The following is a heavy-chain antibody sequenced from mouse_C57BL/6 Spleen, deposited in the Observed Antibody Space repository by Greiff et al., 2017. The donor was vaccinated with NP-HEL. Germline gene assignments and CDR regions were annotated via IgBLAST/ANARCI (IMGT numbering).Heavy chain of an antibody. J-gene: IGHJ2*01. CDR1: GYTFTDYE. CDR2: IDPETGGT. Sequence: QVQLQQSGAELVRPGASVTLSCKASGYTFTDYEMHWVKQTPVHGLEWIGAIDPETGGTAYNQKFKGKAILTADKSSSTAYRELRSLTSEDSAVYYCRTPYYYGSSYGPFDYWGQGTTLTVSS. CDR3: RTPYYYGSSYGPFDY. D-gene: IGHD1-1*01. V-gene: IGHV1-15*01.